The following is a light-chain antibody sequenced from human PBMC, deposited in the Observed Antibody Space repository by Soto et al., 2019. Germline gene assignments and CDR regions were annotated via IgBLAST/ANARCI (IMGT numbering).Light chain of an antibody. CDR2: DVS. CDR3: QHYNTYSTFT. V-gene: IGKV1-5*01. CDR1: QSISGW. J-gene: IGKJ3*01. Sequence: DIQMTHSPSSLSASVGDSVTITCRASQSISGWLAWYQQKPGKAPKLLIFDVSTLESGVPSRFSGSGSGTEFTLTISSLQPDDFATYYCQHYNTYSTFTFGPGTKVDIK.